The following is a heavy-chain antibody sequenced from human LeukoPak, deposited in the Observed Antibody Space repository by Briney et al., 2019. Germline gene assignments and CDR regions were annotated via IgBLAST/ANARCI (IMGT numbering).Heavy chain of an antibody. CDR2: IYYSGST. CDR1: GGSISSYY. J-gene: IGHJ4*02. D-gene: IGHD3-16*01. CDR3: ARHYYDYVWGGYTPFDY. Sequence: SETLSLTCTVSGGSISSYYWSWIRQPPGKGLEWIGYIYYSGSTNYNPSLKSRVTISVDTSKNQFSLKLSSVAAADTAVYYCARHYYDYVWGGYTPFDYWGQGTLVTVSS. V-gene: IGHV4-59*01.